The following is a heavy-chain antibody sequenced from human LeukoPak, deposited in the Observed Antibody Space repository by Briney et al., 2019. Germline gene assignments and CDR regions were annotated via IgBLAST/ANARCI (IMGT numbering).Heavy chain of an antibody. CDR1: GFSFSAYP. CDR2: IGASGDVT. V-gene: IGHV3-23*01. CDR3: AKSLFTSATGTGRAFHI. Sequence: PGGSLRLSCAASGFSFSAYPMGWVRQAPGKGLQWLSGIGASGDVTFHADRVKGRFAISRDNSKNTLYLQMTGLRAGDTAEYYCAKSLFTSATGTGRAFHIWGQGTMVTVSS. J-gene: IGHJ3*02. D-gene: IGHD1-1*01.